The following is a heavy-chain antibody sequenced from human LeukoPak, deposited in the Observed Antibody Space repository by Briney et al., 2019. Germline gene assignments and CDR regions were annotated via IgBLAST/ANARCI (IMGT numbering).Heavy chain of an antibody. V-gene: IGHV4-30-2*01. CDR1: GGSISSGGYY. CDR3: ARGTTVVNAPYYFDY. D-gene: IGHD4-23*01. J-gene: IGHJ4*02. Sequence: SETLSLTCTVSGGSISSGGYYWSWIRQPPGKGLEWIGYIYHSGSTYYNPSLKSRVTISVDTSKNQFSLKLSSVTAADTAVYYCARGTTVVNAPYYFDYWGQGTLVTVSS. CDR2: IYHSGST.